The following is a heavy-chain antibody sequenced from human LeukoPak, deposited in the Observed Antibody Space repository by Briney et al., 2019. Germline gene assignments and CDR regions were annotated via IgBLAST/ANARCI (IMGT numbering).Heavy chain of an antibody. CDR1: GGSISSYY. Sequence: SETLSLTCTVSGGSISSYYWSWIRQPPGKGLEWIGYIYYSGSTNYNPSLKSRVTISVDTSKNQFSLKLSSVTAADTAVYYCARQRGYDQANFDYWGQGTLVTVSS. J-gene: IGHJ4*02. D-gene: IGHD5-12*01. CDR2: IYYSGST. V-gene: IGHV4-59*08. CDR3: ARQRGYDQANFDY.